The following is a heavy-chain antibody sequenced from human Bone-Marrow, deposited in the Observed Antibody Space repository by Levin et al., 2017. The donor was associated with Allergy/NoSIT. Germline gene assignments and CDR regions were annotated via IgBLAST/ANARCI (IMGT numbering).Heavy chain of an antibody. CDR3: ARVSQRYFDWLCHLDY. Sequence: GGSLRLSCAASGFTFSSYAMHWVRQAPGKGLEWVAVISYDGSNKYYADSVKGRFTISRDNSKNTLYLQMNSLRAEDTAVYYCARVSQRYFDWLCHLDYWGQGTLVTVSS. CDR2: ISYDGSNK. D-gene: IGHD3-9*01. CDR1: GFTFSSYA. J-gene: IGHJ4*02. V-gene: IGHV3-30*04.